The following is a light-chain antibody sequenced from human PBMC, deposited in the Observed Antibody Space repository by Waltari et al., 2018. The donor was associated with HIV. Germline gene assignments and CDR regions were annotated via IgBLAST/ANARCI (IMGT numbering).Light chain of an antibody. J-gene: IGKJ3*01. CDR1: QSVSRNY. Sequence: ELVLTQSPGTVSLSPGERATLSCRASQSVSRNYVAWYQHKPGQAPRLLIYGASNRPAGIPDRFSGSGSGTDFTLTISRLEPEDFAVYYCQQYGGSALFTFGPGTKVEIK. V-gene: IGKV3-20*01. CDR2: GAS. CDR3: QQYGGSALFT.